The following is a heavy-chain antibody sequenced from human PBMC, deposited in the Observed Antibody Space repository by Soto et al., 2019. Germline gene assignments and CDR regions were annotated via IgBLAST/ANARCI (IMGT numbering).Heavy chain of an antibody. Sequence: PSQTLSLTCAISGDSVSSNSAAWNWIRQSPSRGLEWLGRTYYRSKWYSDYAGSVRSRITINADTSKNQSSLHLNSVTPQDTAVYYCARGPSPLAYWGRGTVVTVSS. D-gene: IGHD6-6*01. CDR2: TYYRSKWYS. CDR1: GDSVSSNSAA. CDR3: ARGPSPLAY. V-gene: IGHV6-1*01. J-gene: IGHJ4*02.